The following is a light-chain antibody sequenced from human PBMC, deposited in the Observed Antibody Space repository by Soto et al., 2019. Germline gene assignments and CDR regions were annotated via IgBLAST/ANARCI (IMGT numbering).Light chain of an antibody. CDR1: SSDVGGYNY. Sequence: QSVLTQPASVSGSPGQSITISCTGTSSDVGGYNYVSWYLQHPGKAPKLMISEVSNRPSGVSNRFSASKSGSTASLTISGIQAEDEADYYCSSYSTTSSPHVLFGGGTKLTVL. J-gene: IGLJ2*01. CDR2: EVS. CDR3: SSYSTTSSPHVL. V-gene: IGLV2-14*01.